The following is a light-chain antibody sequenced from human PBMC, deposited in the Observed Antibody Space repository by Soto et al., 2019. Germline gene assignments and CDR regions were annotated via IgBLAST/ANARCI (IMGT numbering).Light chain of an antibody. CDR1: QIISSY. CDR3: QQIYSTPWT. Sequence: DIQMTQSPSSLSASVGDRVTITCRASQIISSYLNWYKQKPGKVPKLLIYGASSLQSGVPSRFSGSTSGTDFTLTISSLQPEDFATYYCQQIYSTPWTFGQGTKVEIK. CDR2: GAS. J-gene: IGKJ1*01. V-gene: IGKV1-39*01.